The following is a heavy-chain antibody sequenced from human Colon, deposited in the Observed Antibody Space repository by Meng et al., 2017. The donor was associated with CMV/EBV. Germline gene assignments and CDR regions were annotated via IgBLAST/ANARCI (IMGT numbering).Heavy chain of an antibody. CDR1: GDAISSGDYY. CDR3: ARRYGPFDP. D-gene: IGHD5-18*01. V-gene: IGHV4-30-4*01. CDR2: IYYSGST. J-gene: IGHJ5*02. Sequence: LTCSVPGDAISSGDYYWSWIRQPPGKGLEWIGYIYYSGSTYYNPSLKSRVTISLDTSKNQFSLNLKSVTAADTAVYYCARRYGPFDPWGPGTLVTVSS.